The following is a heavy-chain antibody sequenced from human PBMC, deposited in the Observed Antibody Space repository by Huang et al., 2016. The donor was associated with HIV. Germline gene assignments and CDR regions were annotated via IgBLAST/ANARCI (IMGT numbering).Heavy chain of an antibody. CDR2: IIPMFGTP. CDR3: ARGQLGSYGDYDVLY. V-gene: IGHV1-69*13. Sequence: QVQLVQSGAEVKTPGSSVKVSCKASGGTFSKYAISWVRQAPGQGLVWMGGIIPMFGTPNYARKFQGRVTITADDSTSTTYVEVSSLRSEDTALYYCARGQLGSYGDYDVLYWGQGTLVTVSS. D-gene: IGHD4-17*01. CDR1: GGTFSKYA. J-gene: IGHJ4*02.